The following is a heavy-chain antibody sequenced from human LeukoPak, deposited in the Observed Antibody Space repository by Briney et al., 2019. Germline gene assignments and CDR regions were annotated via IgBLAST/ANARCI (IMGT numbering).Heavy chain of an antibody. CDR1: GFTFSSYS. V-gene: IGHV3-21*01. Sequence: GGSLRLSCAASGFTFSSYSMNWVRQAPGKGLEWVSSISSSSSYIYYADSVKGRFTISRDNAKNSLYLQMNSLRAEDTAVYYCARAAAVHNRFDPWGQGTLATVSS. J-gene: IGHJ5*02. CDR2: ISSSSSYI. CDR3: ARAAAVHNRFDP. D-gene: IGHD2-15*01.